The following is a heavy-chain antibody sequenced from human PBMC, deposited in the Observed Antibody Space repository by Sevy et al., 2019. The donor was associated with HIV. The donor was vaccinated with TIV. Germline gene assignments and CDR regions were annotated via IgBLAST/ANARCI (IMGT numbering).Heavy chain of an antibody. CDR1: GGSISSYY. Sequence: SETLSLTCTVSGGSISSYYWSWIRQPPGKGLEWIGYIYYSGSTNCNPSLKSRVTISVDTSKNQFSLKLSSVTAADTAVYYCARGEYYYDSSCYYWGQGTLVTVSS. J-gene: IGHJ4*02. CDR3: ARGEYYYDSSCYY. D-gene: IGHD3-22*01. V-gene: IGHV4-59*01. CDR2: IYYSGST.